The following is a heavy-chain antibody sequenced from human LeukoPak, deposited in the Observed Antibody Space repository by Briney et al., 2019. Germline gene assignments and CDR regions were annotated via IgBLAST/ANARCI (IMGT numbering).Heavy chain of an antibody. CDR3: ALPISYYPASRDDY. Sequence: ASVKVSFKASGYTFTSYAMNWVRQAPGQGLEWMGWINTNTGNPTYAQGFTGRFVFSLDTSVSTAYLQISSLKAEDTAVYYCALPISYYPASRDDYWGQGTLVTVSS. CDR1: GYTFTSYA. J-gene: IGHJ4*02. D-gene: IGHD3-22*01. V-gene: IGHV7-4-1*02. CDR2: INTNTGNP.